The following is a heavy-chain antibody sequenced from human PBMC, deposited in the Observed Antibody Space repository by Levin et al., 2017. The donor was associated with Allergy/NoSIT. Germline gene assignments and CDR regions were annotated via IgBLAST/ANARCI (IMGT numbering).Heavy chain of an antibody. CDR3: AKDRDRYGWDFDY. Sequence: LSLTCGASGFTFSNYAMNWVRQAPGKGLEWVSSIGDSGDKTFYADSVKGRFTISRDNSKDTLYLQMNSLRAEDTALYYCAKDRDRYGWDFDYWGQGTLVTVSS. V-gene: IGHV3-23*01. D-gene: IGHD5-18*01. CDR2: IGDSGDKT. CDR1: GFTFSNYA. J-gene: IGHJ4*02.